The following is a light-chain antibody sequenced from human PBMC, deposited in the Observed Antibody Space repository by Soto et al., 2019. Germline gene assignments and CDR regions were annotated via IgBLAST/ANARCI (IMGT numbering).Light chain of an antibody. CDR2: KAP. Sequence: DIQMTQSPSTLSGSVGDRVTITCRASQTISSWLAWYHQKPGKAPKLLIYKAPTLKSGVPSRFSGSGPGTEFTLTISSLQPDDFATYYCQHYNSYSEAFGQGTKVELK. V-gene: IGKV1-5*03. CDR1: QTISSW. J-gene: IGKJ1*01. CDR3: QHYNSYSEA.